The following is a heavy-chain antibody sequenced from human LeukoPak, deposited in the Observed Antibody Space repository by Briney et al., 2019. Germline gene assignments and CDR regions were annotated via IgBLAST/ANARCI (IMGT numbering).Heavy chain of an antibody. Sequence: PGGSLRLPCAASGFTVSSNYMSWVRQAPGKGLEWVSVIYSGGSTYYADSVKGRFTISRDNSKNTLYLQMNSLRAEDTAVYYCARDRRYYDSSGYYYYYYGMDVWGQGTTVTVSS. V-gene: IGHV3-53*01. J-gene: IGHJ6*02. D-gene: IGHD3-22*01. CDR1: GFTVSSNY. CDR3: ARDRRYYDSSGYYYYYYGMDV. CDR2: IYSGGST.